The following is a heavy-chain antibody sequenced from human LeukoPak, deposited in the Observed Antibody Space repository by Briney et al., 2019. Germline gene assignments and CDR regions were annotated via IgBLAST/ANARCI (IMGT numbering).Heavy chain of an antibody. CDR2: FDPEDGEA. CDR3: ALRGSSGYYYFRWFDP. J-gene: IGHJ5*02. V-gene: IGHV1-24*01. CDR1: GYSLTELS. Sequence: ASVKVSCKVSGYSLTELSMHWVRQAPGKGLEWMGGFDPEDGEAIYAQKFQGRVTMTEDTFTDTAYMELSSLGSEDTAVYYCALRGSSGYYYFRWFDPWGQGTLVTVSS. D-gene: IGHD3-22*01.